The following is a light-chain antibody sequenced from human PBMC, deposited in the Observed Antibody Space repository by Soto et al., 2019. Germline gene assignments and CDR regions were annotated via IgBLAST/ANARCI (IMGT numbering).Light chain of an antibody. CDR2: HAS. J-gene: IGKJ5*01. V-gene: IGKV1-5*03. CDR1: QSISSW. CDR3: RPYNSCRIS. Sequence: DIQTTQSPSTLSGSTGDRVTXTCRASQSISSWLAWYQRKPGNAPKFLIKHASILESGVGSAFSGRRTGTEFTLTVNNLQADDYASCYCRPYNSCRISFGQGTRLEI.